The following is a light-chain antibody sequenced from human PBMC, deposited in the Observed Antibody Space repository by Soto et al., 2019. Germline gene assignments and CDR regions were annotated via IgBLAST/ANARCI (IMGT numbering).Light chain of an antibody. V-gene: IGLV2-14*01. CDR2: EVS. CDR1: SSDVGGYNY. CDR3: SSFSSTTAVL. J-gene: IGLJ3*02. Sequence: QSALTQPASVSGSPGKSITISCTGTSSDVGGYNYVSWYQQHPGKAPKLIIYEVSTRPSGISNLFSGSKSGNTASLTISGLQAEDEADYYCSSFSSTTAVLFGGGTTLTVL.